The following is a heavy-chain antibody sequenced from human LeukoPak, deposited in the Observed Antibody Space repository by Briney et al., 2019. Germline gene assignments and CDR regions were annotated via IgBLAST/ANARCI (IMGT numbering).Heavy chain of an antibody. CDR2: ISGSGGST. D-gene: IGHD3-16*02. CDR3: AKDSVAVTFGGVIVIPFDY. CDR1: GFTFSSYA. Sequence: GGSLRLSCAASGFTFSSYAMSWVRQAPGKGLEWVSAISGSGGSTYYADSVKGWFTISRDNSKNTLYLQMNSLRAEDTAVYYCAKDSVAVTFGGVIVIPFDYWGQGTLVTVSS. J-gene: IGHJ4*02. V-gene: IGHV3-23*01.